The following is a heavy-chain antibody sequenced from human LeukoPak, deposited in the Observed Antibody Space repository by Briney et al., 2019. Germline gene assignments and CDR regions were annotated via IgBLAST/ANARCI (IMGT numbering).Heavy chain of an antibody. V-gene: IGHV1-18*01. D-gene: IGHD2-15*01. Sequence: GASVKVSCKASGYTFTSYGISWVRQAPGQGLEWMGWISAYNGNTNYAQKLQGRVTMTTDTSTSTAYMELRSLRSDDTAVYYCARTNPPAATYYYYGMDVWGQGTTVTVSS. CDR3: ARTNPPAATYYYYGMDV. CDR2: ISAYNGNT. CDR1: GYTFTSYG. J-gene: IGHJ6*02.